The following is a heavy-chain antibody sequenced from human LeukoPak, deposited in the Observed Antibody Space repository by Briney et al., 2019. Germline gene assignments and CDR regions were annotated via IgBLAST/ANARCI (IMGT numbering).Heavy chain of an antibody. V-gene: IGHV4-39*07. Sequence: PSETLSLTCTVSGGSISSSSYYWGWIRQPPGKGLEWIGSIYYSGSTYYNPSLKSRVTISVDTSKNQFSLKLSSVTAADTAVYYCARATGYYFTRGFDYWGQGTLVTVSS. CDR1: GGSISSSSYY. D-gene: IGHD3-9*01. J-gene: IGHJ4*02. CDR2: IYYSGST. CDR3: ARATGYYFTRGFDY.